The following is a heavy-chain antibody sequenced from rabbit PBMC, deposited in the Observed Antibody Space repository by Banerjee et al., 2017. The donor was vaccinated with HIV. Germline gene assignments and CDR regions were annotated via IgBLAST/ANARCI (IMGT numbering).Heavy chain of an antibody. V-gene: IGHV1S40*01. CDR2: IYAGSGST. CDR1: GFSFSSVYY. CDR3: ARAVSGYTFNL. D-gene: IGHD1-1*01. J-gene: IGHJ4*01. Sequence: QSLAESGGDLVKPGASLTLTCTTSGFSFSSVYYMFWVRQAPGKGLEWIACIYAGSGSTYYASWAKGRFTISKTSSTTVTLQMTSLTAADTATYFCARAVSGYTFNLWGQGTLVTVS.